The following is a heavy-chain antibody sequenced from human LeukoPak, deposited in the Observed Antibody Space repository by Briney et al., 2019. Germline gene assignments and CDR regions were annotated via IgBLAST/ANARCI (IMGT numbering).Heavy chain of an antibody. J-gene: IGHJ4*02. V-gene: IGHV3-23*01. CDR3: ANGAITMVRGVIIMGPGFDY. CDR1: GCTFSKDG. Sequence: GGSVRLSCEESGCTFSKDGVNSLVEAPGKGLKWVSALSGSGGATYYADSVKGRFTISRDNSENTLYLQMNSLRAEDTAVYYCANGAITMVRGVIIMGPGFDYWGQGTLVTVSS. CDR2: LSGSGGAT. D-gene: IGHD3-10*01.